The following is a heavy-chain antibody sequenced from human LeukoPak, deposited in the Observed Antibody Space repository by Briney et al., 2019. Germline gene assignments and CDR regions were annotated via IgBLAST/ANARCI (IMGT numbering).Heavy chain of an antibody. CDR2: VGTYNGHT. J-gene: IGHJ6*03. CDR3: ARPAKGAYYFYYMDV. Sequence: GASVKVSCKASGDTLPTYGITWVRQAPGQGLEWMGWVGTYNGHTNYAQYLQGRVTMTSDTSTNTAYMELRGLRANDTAIYYCARPAKGAYYFYYMDVWGKGTTVTVSS. D-gene: IGHD2-2*01. V-gene: IGHV1-18*01. CDR1: GDTLPTYG.